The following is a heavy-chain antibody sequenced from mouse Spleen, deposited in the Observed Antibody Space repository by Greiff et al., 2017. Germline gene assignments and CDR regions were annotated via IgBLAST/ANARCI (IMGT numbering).Heavy chain of an antibody. Sequence: EVQLQESGPELVKPGASVKISCKASGYSFTDYNMNWVKQSNEKSLEWIGVINPNYGTTSYNQKFKGKATLTVDQSSSTAYMQLNSLTSEDSAVYYCARPIREGEYFDVWGAGTTVTVSS. CDR1: GYSFTDYN. CDR2: INPNYGTT. CDR3: ARPIREGEYFDV. J-gene: IGHJ1*01. V-gene: IGHV1-39*01.